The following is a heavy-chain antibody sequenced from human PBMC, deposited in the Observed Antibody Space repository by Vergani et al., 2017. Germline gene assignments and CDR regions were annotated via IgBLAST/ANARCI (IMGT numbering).Heavy chain of an antibody. V-gene: IGHV4-38-2*01. J-gene: IGHJ4*02. D-gene: IGHD4-11*01. CDR3: ARSDSNYVFFDY. CDR2: IYHSGST. Sequence: QVQLQESGPGLVKPSETLSLTCAVSGYFISSGFYWGWIRQPPGKGLEWIASIYHSGSTYYNPSLKSRVSISKDTSKNQFSLKLSSVTAADTAVYYCARSDSNYVFFDYWGQGTLVTGSS. CDR1: GYFISSGFY.